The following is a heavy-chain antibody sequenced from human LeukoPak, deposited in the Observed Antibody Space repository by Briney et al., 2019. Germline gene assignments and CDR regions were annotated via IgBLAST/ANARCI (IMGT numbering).Heavy chain of an antibody. Sequence: PSQTLSLTCAISGDSVSSNSAAWNWIRQSPSRGLEWLGRTYYRSKWYNDYAVSVKSRIPINPDTSKNQFSLQLNSVPPEDTAVYYCARDLPLYYYDSSGSDAFDIWGQGTMVTVSS. J-gene: IGHJ3*02. CDR1: GDSVSSNSAA. D-gene: IGHD3-22*01. CDR2: TYYRSKWYN. CDR3: ARDLPLYYYDSSGSDAFDI. V-gene: IGHV6-1*01.